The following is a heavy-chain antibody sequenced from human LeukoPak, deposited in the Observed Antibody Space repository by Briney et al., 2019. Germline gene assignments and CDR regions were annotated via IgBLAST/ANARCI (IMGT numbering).Heavy chain of an antibody. CDR2: IYSGGST. Sequence: GGSLRLSCAASGSTFSSYAMSWVRQAPGKGLEWVSVIYSGGSTYYADSVKGRFTISRDNSKNTLYLQMNSLRAADTAVYYCARESSSGWYYYGMDVWGQGTTVTVSS. J-gene: IGHJ6*02. CDR1: GSTFSSYA. V-gene: IGHV3-53*01. CDR3: ARESSSGWYYYGMDV. D-gene: IGHD6-19*01.